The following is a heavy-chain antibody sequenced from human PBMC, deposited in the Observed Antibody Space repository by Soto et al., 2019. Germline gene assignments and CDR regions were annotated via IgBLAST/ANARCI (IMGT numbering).Heavy chain of an antibody. V-gene: IGHV4-39*01. CDR1: GGSISSSSYY. CDR2: IYYSGST. Sequence: KPSETLSLTCTVSGGSISSSSYYWGWIRQPPGKGLEWIGSIYYSGSTYYNPSLKSRVTISVDTSKNQFSLKLSSVTAADTAVNYCARPYGTTRWFDPWGQGTLVTVSS. D-gene: IGHD1-7*01. J-gene: IGHJ5*02. CDR3: ARPYGTTRWFDP.